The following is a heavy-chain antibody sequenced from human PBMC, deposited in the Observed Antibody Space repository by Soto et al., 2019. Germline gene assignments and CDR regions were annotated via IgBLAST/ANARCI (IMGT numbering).Heavy chain of an antibody. CDR1: GGSFSGYY. D-gene: IGHD2-15*01. J-gene: IGHJ4*02. Sequence: ETLSRSCAVYGGSFSGYYWSWIRQPPGKGLEWIGEINHSGGSNYNPSLKSRVTISLDTFKNQFSLKLGSVTAEDTAVYYCARGRWELRFDYWGQGAQVTVSS. CDR3: ARGRWELRFDY. CDR2: INHSGGS. V-gene: IGHV4-34*01.